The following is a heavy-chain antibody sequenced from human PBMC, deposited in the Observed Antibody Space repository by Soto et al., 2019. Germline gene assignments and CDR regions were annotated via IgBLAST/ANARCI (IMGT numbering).Heavy chain of an antibody. J-gene: IGHJ5*02. CDR1: GFTFRTYA. CDR3: ARGGFDP. V-gene: IGHV3-30-3*01. CDR2: ISYDGSNK. Sequence: TGGSLRLSCAAPGFTFRTYAMHWVRQAPGKGLEWVALISYDGSNKYYAASVKGRFTSSRDNPKNTLYLQMNSLRAEDTAVYYCARGGFDPWGQGTLVTVSS. D-gene: IGHD3-3*01.